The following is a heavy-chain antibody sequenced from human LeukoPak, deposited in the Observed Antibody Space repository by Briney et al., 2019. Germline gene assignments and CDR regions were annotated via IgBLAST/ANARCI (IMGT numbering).Heavy chain of an antibody. V-gene: IGHV1-46*01. CDR1: GYTFTSYY. D-gene: IGHD3-22*01. J-gene: IGHJ2*01. CDR3: ARDAEDTMIVVSRQGYFDL. CDR2: INPGGGST. Sequence: GASVKVSCKASGYTFTSYYMHWVRQAPGQGLEWMGIINPGGGSTSYAQKFQGRVTMTRDTSTSTVYMELSSLRSEDTAVYYCARDAEDTMIVVSRQGYFDLWGRGTLVTVSS.